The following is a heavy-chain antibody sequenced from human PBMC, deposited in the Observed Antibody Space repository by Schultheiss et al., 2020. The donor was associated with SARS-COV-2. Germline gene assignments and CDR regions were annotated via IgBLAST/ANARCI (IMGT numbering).Heavy chain of an antibody. Sequence: GSLRLSCTVSGGSISSSSYYWGWVRQPPGKGLEWIGTIYYSGSTYYNPSLKSRVTISVDTSKNQFSLKLNSVTAADTAVYYCARTYNWFDPWGQGTLVTVSS. CDR3: ARTYNWFDP. J-gene: IGHJ5*02. V-gene: IGHV4-39*01. CDR1: GGSISSSSYY. CDR2: IYYSGST.